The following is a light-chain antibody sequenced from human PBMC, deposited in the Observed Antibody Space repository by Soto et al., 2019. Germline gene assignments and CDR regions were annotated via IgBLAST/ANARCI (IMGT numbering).Light chain of an antibody. J-gene: IGLJ2*01. CDR2: DVS. Sequence: QSVLTQPASVSGSPGQSITISCTGTSSDVGGYNYVSWYQQHPGKAPKLMIYDVSNRPSGVSNRFSGSKSGNTASLTISGLRAEDEADYYCSSYTSIITGVLFGGWTQLTDL. V-gene: IGLV2-14*01. CDR1: SSDVGGYNY. CDR3: SSYTSIITGVL.